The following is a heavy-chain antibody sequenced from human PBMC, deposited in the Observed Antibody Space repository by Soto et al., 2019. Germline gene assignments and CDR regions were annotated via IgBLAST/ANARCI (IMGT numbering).Heavy chain of an antibody. Sequence: QVQLLQSGAEVKKPGSSVKVSCKASGGTLSNYGISWVRQAPGQGLEWMGGIIPILGSANYAQKFQDRVTITADESTRTTYMELSSLRSEDAAVYFCASRERVDAFDVWGQGTMVTVSS. CDR1: GGTLSNYG. V-gene: IGHV1-69*01. CDR3: ASRERVDAFDV. D-gene: IGHD1-26*01. CDR2: IIPILGSA. J-gene: IGHJ3*01.